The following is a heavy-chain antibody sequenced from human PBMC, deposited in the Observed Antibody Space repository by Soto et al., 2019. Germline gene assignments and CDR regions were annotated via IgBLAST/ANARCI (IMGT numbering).Heavy chain of an antibody. V-gene: IGHV3-23*01. CDR2: ISGSGGNT. CDR3: AKAWGFSSNWHLDY. CDR1: GFTFTSYA. D-gene: IGHD6-13*01. Sequence: EVQLLESGGGLVQPGGSLRLSCAASGFTFTSYAMSWVRQAPGKGLEWVSTISGSGGNTDYANSVKGRFTISRDNXXNTLSLQMNSLRAEDTAMYYCAKAWGFSSNWHLDYWGQGTLVTVSS. J-gene: IGHJ4*02.